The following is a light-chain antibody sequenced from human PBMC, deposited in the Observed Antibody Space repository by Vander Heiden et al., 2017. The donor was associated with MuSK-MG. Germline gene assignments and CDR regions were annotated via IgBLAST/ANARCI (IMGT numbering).Light chain of an antibody. CDR1: QSVSSY. CDR3: QQSRNELRIT. V-gene: IGKV3-11*01. Sequence: IGLTQSPATMTLSPGDRATLSCRASQSVSSYLAWYQQKPGQVPRLLIYDASNRATGIPARFSVSGSGTDSTHTISCLEPDNSVLYHCQQSRNELRITFGQGTRLEMK. CDR2: DAS. J-gene: IGKJ5*01.